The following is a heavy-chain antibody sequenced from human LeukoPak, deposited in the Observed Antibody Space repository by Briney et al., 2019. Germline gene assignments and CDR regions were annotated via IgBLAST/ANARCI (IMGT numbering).Heavy chain of an antibody. D-gene: IGHD3-9*01. CDR2: INSDGSST. V-gene: IGHV3-74*01. CDR1: EFTFSSYW. Sequence: GGSLRLSCAASEFTFSSYWMHWVRQAPGKGLVWVSRINSDGSSTSYADSVKGRFTISRDNAKNTLYLQMNSLRAEDTAVYYCARVYYDILTGYYTLFDYWGQGTLVTVSS. CDR3: ARVYYDILTGYYTLFDY. J-gene: IGHJ4*02.